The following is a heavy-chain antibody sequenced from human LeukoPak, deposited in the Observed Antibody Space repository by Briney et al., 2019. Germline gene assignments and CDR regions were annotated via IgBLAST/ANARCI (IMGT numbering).Heavy chain of an antibody. CDR3: ARDFGETSLPNWFDP. J-gene: IGHJ5*02. CDR1: GGSFNGYY. Sequence: PSETLSLTCAVYGGSFNGYYCSWIRQAPGKGLEWIGEINYSGRTSYNPSLKSRVTISLDTTKNQFSLDLTSVTAADTAVYYCARDFGETSLPNWFDPWGQGTLVIVTS. D-gene: IGHD3-16*01. CDR2: INYSGRT. V-gene: IGHV4-34*01.